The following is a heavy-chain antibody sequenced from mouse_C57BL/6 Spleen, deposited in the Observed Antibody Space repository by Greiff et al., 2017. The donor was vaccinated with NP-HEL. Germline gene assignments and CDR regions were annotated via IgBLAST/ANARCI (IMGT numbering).Heavy chain of an antibody. CDR2: INPSNGGT. CDR1: GYTFTSYW. J-gene: IGHJ1*03. Sequence: QVQLQQPGTELVKPGASVQLSCKASGYTFTSYWMHWVKQRPGQGLEWIGNINPSNGGTNYNEKFKSKATLTVDKSSSTAYMQLSSLTSEDSAVYYCARVFITTVVARWYFDVWGTGTTVTVSS. V-gene: IGHV1-53*01. D-gene: IGHD1-1*01. CDR3: ARVFITTVVARWYFDV.